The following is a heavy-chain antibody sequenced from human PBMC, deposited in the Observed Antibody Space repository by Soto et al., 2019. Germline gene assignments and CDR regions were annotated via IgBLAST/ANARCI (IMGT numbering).Heavy chain of an antibody. J-gene: IGHJ4*02. Sequence: HPGGSLRLSCTASGFTFSSYEMNWVRQAPGQGLEWVSYISSSGSTIYYADSVKGRFTISRDNAKNSLYLQMNSLRAEDTAVYYCARESAWDYFDYWGQGTSVTVSS. CDR1: GFTFSSYE. V-gene: IGHV3-48*03. CDR2: ISSSGSTI. CDR3: ARESAWDYFDY. D-gene: IGHD7-27*01.